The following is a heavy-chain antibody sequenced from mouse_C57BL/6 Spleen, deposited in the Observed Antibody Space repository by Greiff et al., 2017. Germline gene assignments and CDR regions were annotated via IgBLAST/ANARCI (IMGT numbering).Heavy chain of an antibody. D-gene: IGHD1-1*01. V-gene: IGHV1-52*01. CDR2: IDPSDSET. J-gene: IGHJ4*01. CDR1: GYTFTSYW. CDR3: AREEDYGSSYWGAMDY. Sequence: VQLQQPGAELVRPGSSVKLSCKASGYTFTSYWMHWVKQRPIQGLEWIGNIDPSDSETHYNQKFKDKATLTVDKSSSTAYMQLSSLTSEDSAVYYWAREEDYGSSYWGAMDYWGQGTSVTVSS.